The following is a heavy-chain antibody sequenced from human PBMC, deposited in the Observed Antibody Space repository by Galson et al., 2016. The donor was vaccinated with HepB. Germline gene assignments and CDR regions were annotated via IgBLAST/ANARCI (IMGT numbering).Heavy chain of an antibody. D-gene: IGHD2-21*02. CDR2: INTNTGNP. J-gene: IGHJ6*02. V-gene: IGHV7-4-1*02. CDR3: ARASCGGDCHQYYYYYYGLDV. CDR1: GYTFTTYP. Sequence: SVKVSCKASGYTFTTYPVNWLRQAPGQGLEWMGWINTNTGNPTFAQDFTGRFVFSLDTSVSTAYLQIISLKAEDTAVYFCARASCGGDCHQYYYYYYGLDVWGQWTTVAVSS.